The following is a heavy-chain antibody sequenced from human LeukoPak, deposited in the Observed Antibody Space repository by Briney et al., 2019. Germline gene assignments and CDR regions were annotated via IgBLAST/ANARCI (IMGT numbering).Heavy chain of an antibody. V-gene: IGHV4-61*01. CDR3: ARDGIVVVPAATRYYGMDV. J-gene: IGHJ6*02. CDR1: GGSVSSGSYY. CDR2: IYYSGST. Sequence: PSETLSLTCTVSGGSVSSGSYYWSWIRQPPGKGLEWIGYIYYSGSTNHNPSLKSRVTISVGTSKNQFSLKLSSVTAADTAVYYCARDGIVVVPAATRYYGMDVWGQGTTVTVSS. D-gene: IGHD2-2*01.